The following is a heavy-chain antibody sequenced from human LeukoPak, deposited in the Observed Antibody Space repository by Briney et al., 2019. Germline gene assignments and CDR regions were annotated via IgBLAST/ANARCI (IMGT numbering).Heavy chain of an antibody. CDR3: ARVPLLWFGAHFDL. V-gene: IGHV4-61*01. CDR2: IYYSGST. CDR1: GYSISSGYY. Sequence: PSETLSLTCTVSGYSISSGYYWGWIRQPPGKGLEWIGYIYYSGSTNYNPSLKSRVTISVDTSKNQFSLKLSSVTAADTAVYYCARVPLLWFGAHFDLWGRGTLVTVSS. D-gene: IGHD3-10*01. J-gene: IGHJ2*01.